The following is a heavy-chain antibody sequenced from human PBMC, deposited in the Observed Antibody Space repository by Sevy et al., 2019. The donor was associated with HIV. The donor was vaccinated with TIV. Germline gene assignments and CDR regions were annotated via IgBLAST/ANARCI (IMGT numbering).Heavy chain of an antibody. D-gene: IGHD3-3*01. CDR1: GFSLSTSGVG. V-gene: IGHV2-5*01. Sequence: SGPTLVKPTQTLTLTCTFSGFSLSTSGVGVGWIRQPPGKALEWLALIYWNDDKRYSPSLKSRLTITKDISKNQVVLTMTNMDPVDTATYYCAHGRVTIFGVVINGFDYWGQGTLVTVSS. CDR2: IYWNDDK. J-gene: IGHJ4*02. CDR3: AHGRVTIFGVVINGFDY.